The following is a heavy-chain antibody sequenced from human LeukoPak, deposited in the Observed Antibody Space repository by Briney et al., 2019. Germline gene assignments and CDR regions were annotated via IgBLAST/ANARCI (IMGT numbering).Heavy chain of an antibody. V-gene: IGHV3-53*01. CDR2: IYSGGST. D-gene: IGHD5-24*01. Sequence: GGSLRLSCAASGFTFSSNYMSWVRQAPGKGLEWVSVIYSGGSTYYADSVKGRFTISGDNSKNTLYLQMNSLRAEDTAVYYCARETGMATTMGDALAIRGQGTMVTLSS. CDR3: ARETGMATTMGDALAI. J-gene: IGHJ3*02. CDR1: GFTFSSNY.